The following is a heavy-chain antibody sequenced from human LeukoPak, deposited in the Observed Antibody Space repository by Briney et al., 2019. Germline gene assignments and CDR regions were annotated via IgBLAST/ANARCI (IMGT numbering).Heavy chain of an antibody. CDR2: IIPIFGTA. Sequence: SVNVPCKASGGTFSSYAISWVRQAPGQGLEWMGGIIPIFGTANYAQKFQGRVTITADESTSTAYMELSSLRSEDTAVYYCARAGGTRGTTIDYWGQGTLVTVSS. V-gene: IGHV1-69*13. D-gene: IGHD1-7*01. J-gene: IGHJ4*02. CDR1: GGTFSSYA. CDR3: ARAGGTRGTTIDY.